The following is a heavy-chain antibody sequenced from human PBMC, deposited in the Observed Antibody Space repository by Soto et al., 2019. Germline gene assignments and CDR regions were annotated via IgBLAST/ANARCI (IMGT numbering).Heavy chain of an antibody. CDR1: GGSISSYY. J-gene: IGHJ4*02. CDR2: IYYSGST. CDR3: ARAQDHGELFDY. V-gene: IGHV4-59*01. D-gene: IGHD4-17*01. Sequence: PSETLSLTCTVSGGSISSYYWSWIRQPPGKGLEWIGYIYYSGSTNYNPSLKSRVTISVDASKNQFSLKLSSVTAADTAVYYCARAQDHGELFDYWGQGTLVTVSS.